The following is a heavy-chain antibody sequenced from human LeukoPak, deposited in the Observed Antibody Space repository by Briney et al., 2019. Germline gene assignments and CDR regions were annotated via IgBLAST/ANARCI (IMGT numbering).Heavy chain of an antibody. J-gene: IGHJ4*02. V-gene: IGHV3-23*01. CDR1: GFTFHRYA. CDR3: AKASGYDSNGNY. Sequence: GGSLRLSCAASGFTFHRYALTWIRQAPGKGLEWVSTMTGRGDATFYADSVKGRLTMSRDNSKNTLFLQMDSLRAEDTAVYYCAKASGYDSNGNYWGQGALVIVSS. CDR2: MTGRGDAT. D-gene: IGHD3-22*01.